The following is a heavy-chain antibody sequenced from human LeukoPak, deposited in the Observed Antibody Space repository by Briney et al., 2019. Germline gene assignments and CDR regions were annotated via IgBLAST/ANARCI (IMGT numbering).Heavy chain of an antibody. V-gene: IGHV3-49*04. J-gene: IGHJ4*02. CDR2: IRSKAYGGTT. Sequence: GGSLGLSCTASGFTFGDYAMSWVRQAPGKGLEWVGFIRSKAYGGTTEYAASVKGRFTISRDDSKSIAYLQMNSLKTEDTAVYYCTRRYDFWSGYDDFDYWGQGTLVTVSS. D-gene: IGHD3-3*01. CDR3: TRRYDFWSGYDDFDY. CDR1: GFTFGDYA.